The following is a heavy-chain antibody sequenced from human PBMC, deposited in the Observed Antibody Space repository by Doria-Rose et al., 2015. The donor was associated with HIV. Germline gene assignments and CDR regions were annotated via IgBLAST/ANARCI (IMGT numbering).Heavy chain of an antibody. CDR1: GLTFSSYE. Sequence: LVQPGGSLRLSCSASGLTFSSYEMNWVRQAPGKGLEWVSYITSSDTAIFYADSVKGRFTTSRDNAKNSLYLQMNSLRIEDTAVYYCARERVESDYYYYGMDVWGQGTTVIVSS. J-gene: IGHJ6*02. CDR2: ITSSDTAI. V-gene: IGHV3-48*03. D-gene: IGHD3-3*01. CDR3: ARERVESDYYYYGMDV.